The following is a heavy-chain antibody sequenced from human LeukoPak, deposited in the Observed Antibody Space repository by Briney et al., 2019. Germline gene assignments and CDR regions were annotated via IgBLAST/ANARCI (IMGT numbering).Heavy chain of an antibody. CDR2: IYYSGST. CDR3: ARPYGSGSSYGMDV. J-gene: IGHJ6*02. V-gene: IGHV4-39*01. CDR1: GGSISSSSYY. Sequence: SETLSLTCTVSGGSISSSSYYWGWIRQPPGKGLEWIGSIYYSGSTYYNPSLKSRVTISVDTSKNQFSLKLSSVTAADTAVYYCARPYGSGSSYGMDVWGQGTTVTVSS. D-gene: IGHD3-10*01.